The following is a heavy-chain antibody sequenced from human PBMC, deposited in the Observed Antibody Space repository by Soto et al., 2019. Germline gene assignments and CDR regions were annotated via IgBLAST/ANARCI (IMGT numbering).Heavy chain of an antibody. CDR2: IYYSGST. CDR3: ARPDGWYPWYFDY. J-gene: IGHJ4*02. CDR1: GGSISSSSYY. D-gene: IGHD6-19*01. V-gene: IGHV4-39*01. Sequence: QLQLQESGPGLVKPSETLSLTCTVSGGSISSSSYYWGWIRQPPGKGREWIGSIYYSGSTYYNPSLKRRVTISVDTSKNQFSLKLGSVTAADTAVYYCARPDGWYPWYFDYWGQGTLVTVSS.